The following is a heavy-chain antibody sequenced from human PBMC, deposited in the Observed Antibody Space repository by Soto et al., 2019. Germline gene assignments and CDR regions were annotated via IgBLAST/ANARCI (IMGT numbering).Heavy chain of an antibody. Sequence: ASVKVSCKASGYTFTSYYMHWVRQAPGQGLEWMGIINPSGDSTSYAQRFQGRVTMTRDTSTSTVYMELSSLRSEDTAVYYCARSYYDYVWGSYRSAHFDYWGQGTLVTVSS. CDR1: GYTFTSYY. V-gene: IGHV1-46*01. CDR3: ARSYYDYVWGSYRSAHFDY. CDR2: INPSGDST. D-gene: IGHD3-16*02. J-gene: IGHJ4*02.